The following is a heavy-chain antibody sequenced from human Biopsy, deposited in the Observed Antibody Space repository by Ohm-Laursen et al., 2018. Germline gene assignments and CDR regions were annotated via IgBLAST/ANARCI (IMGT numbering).Heavy chain of an antibody. J-gene: IGHJ6*02. CDR2: INPNRGNA. CDR1: GYPFDGYY. D-gene: IGHD3-9*01. Sequence: ASEKLSCKASGYPFDGYYLHWVRQAPGHGLEWMGWINPNRGNANYAQSFQGRLTVTRDTSISTAYMELTSLTFDDTAIYYCARVPAYPSIDGYYGLDLWGQGTTVIVSS. CDR3: ARVPAYPSIDGYYGLDL. V-gene: IGHV1-2*02.